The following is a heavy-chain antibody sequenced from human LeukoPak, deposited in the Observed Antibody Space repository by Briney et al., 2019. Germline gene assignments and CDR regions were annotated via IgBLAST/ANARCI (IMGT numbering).Heavy chain of an antibody. D-gene: IGHD3-16*02. Sequence: GGSLRLSCAASGFTFSSYGVHWVRQAPGKGLAWVAFIRYDGSNKYYADSVKGRFTISRDNSKNTLYLQMNSLRAEDTAVYYCATTYVWGSYRYAPDAFDIWGQGTMVTVSS. J-gene: IGHJ3*02. V-gene: IGHV3-30*02. CDR3: ATTYVWGSYRYAPDAFDI. CDR1: GFTFSSYG. CDR2: IRYDGSNK.